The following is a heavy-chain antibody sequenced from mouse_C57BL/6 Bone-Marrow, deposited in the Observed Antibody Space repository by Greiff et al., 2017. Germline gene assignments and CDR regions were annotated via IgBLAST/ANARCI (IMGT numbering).Heavy chain of an antibody. CDR1: GFTFSSYG. J-gene: IGHJ4*01. D-gene: IGHD1-1*01. CDR3: ARQKGYYGAMDY. CDR2: ISSGGSYT. Sequence: DVMLVESGGDLVKPGGSLKLSCAASGFTFSSYGMSWVRQTPDKRLEWVATISSGGSYTYYPDSVKGRFTISRDNAKNTLYLQMSSLKSEDTAMYYCARQKGYYGAMDYWGQGTSVTVSS. V-gene: IGHV5-6*02.